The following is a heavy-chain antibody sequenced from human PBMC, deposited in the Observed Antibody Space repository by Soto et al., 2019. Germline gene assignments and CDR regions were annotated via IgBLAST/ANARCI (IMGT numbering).Heavy chain of an antibody. CDR3: ARGTTTSAFSAMDV. D-gene: IGHD1-1*01. V-gene: IGHV3-30-3*01. CDR1: GFTFSYRA. CDR2: ISYDGDNK. J-gene: IGHJ6*02. Sequence: ESGGGVVQPGRSLRLSCAASGFTFSYRALNWVRQAPGKGLEWVAVISYDGDNKYIAESVKGRFTISRDNSKNTVSLQMNSLRAEDTAMYFCARGTTTSAFSAMDVWGQGTTVTVSS.